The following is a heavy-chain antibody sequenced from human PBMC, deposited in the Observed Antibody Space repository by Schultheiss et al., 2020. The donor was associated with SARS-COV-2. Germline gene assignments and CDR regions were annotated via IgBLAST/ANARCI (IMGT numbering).Heavy chain of an antibody. V-gene: IGHV3-23*01. CDR1: GFTFSSYW. CDR3: ARVLRGAHDY. Sequence: GESLKISCAASGFTFSSYWMSWVRQAPGKGLEWVSAISGSGGSTYYADSVKGRFTISRDNAKNSLYLQMNSLRAEDTAVYYCARVLRGAHDYWGQGTLVTVSS. J-gene: IGHJ4*02. D-gene: IGHD3-10*01. CDR2: ISGSGGST.